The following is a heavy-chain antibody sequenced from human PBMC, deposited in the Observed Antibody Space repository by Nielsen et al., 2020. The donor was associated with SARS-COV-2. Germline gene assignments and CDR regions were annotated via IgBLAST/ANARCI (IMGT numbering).Heavy chain of an antibody. CDR3: ARDDAWSPL. V-gene: IGHV4-39*02. D-gene: IGHD2-15*01. CDR1: GGSISSSSYY. Sequence: SETLSLTCTVSGGSISSSSYYWGWIRQPPGKGLEWIGSIYYSGSTCYNPSLKSRVTISVDTSKNQFSLKLSSVTAADTAVYYCARDDAWSPLWGQGTLVTVSS. J-gene: IGHJ4*02. CDR2: IYYSGST.